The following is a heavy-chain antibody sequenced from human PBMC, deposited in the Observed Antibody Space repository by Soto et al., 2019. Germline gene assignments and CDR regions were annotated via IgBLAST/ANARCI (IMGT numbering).Heavy chain of an antibody. Sequence: ASVKVSCKASGYTFTSYYMHWVRQAPGQGLEWMGIINPSGGSTSYAQKFQGRVAMTRDTSTSTVYMELSSLRSEDTAVYYCARDRGDGYNQGYYYYGMDVWGQGTTVTVSS. J-gene: IGHJ6*02. CDR3: ARDRGDGYNQGYYYYGMDV. D-gene: IGHD5-12*01. V-gene: IGHV1-46*01. CDR1: GYTFTSYY. CDR2: INPSGGST.